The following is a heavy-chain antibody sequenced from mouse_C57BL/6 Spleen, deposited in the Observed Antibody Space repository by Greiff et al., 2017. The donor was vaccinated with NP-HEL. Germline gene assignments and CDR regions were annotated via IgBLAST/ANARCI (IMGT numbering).Heavy chain of an antibody. CDR2: INPNNGGT. V-gene: IGHV1-26*01. CDR1: GYTFTDYY. D-gene: IGHD4-1*01. Sequence: VQLQQSGPELVKPGASVKISCKASGYTFTDYYMNWVKQSHGKSLEWIGDINPNNGGTSYNQKFKGKATLTVDKSSSTAYMELRSLTSEDSAVYYCARDWRAWFAYWGQGTLVTVSA. CDR3: ARDWRAWFAY. J-gene: IGHJ3*01.